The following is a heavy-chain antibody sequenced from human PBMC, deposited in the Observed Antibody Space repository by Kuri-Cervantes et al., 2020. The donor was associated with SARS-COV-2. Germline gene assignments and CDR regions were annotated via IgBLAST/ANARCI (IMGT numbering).Heavy chain of an antibody. CDR3: ARHGFDFWSGYARTYYYYYGMDV. CDR2: IYYSGST. CDR1: GGSFSGYY. V-gene: IGHV4-59*08. D-gene: IGHD3-3*01. J-gene: IGHJ6*02. Sequence: SQTLSLTCAVYGGSFSGYYWSWIRQPPGKGLEWIGYIYYSGSTNYNPSLKSRVTISVDTSKNQFSLKLSSVTAADTAAYYCARHGFDFWSGYARTYYYYYGMDVWGQGTTVTVSS.